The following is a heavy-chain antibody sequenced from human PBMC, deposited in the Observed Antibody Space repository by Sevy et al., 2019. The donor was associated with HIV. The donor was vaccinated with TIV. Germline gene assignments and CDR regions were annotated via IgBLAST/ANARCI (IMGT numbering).Heavy chain of an antibody. D-gene: IGHD4-17*01. CDR2: ISGSGENT. CDR1: AFIFTNYA. Sequence: GGSLRLSCAASAFIFTNYAMTWVRQPPGKGLEWVSTISGSGENTYYADSLKGRLTITRDNSRSTLYLQMNSLRAENTALYCCAKGYSRNYYGIFDYWGQGALVTVSS. V-gene: IGHV3-23*01. J-gene: IGHJ4*02. CDR3: AKGYSRNYYGIFDY.